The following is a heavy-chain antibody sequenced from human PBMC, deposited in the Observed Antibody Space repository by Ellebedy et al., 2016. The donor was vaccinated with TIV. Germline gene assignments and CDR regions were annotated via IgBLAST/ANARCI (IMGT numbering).Heavy chain of an antibody. D-gene: IGHD3-3*01. CDR2: INHSGST. J-gene: IGHJ4*02. V-gene: IGHV4-34*01. CDR3: ARCSIWSGLDY. Sequence: MPSETLSLTCAVYGGSFSGYYWSWIRQPPGKGLEWLGEINHSGSTNYNPSLKSRVTISVDTSKNQFSLKLSSVTAADTAVYYCARCSIWSGLDYWGQGTLVTVSS. CDR1: GGSFSGYY.